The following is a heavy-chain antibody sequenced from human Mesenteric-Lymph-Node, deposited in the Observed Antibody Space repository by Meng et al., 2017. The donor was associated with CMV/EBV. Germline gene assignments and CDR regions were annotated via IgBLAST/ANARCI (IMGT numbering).Heavy chain of an antibody. D-gene: IGHD6-25*01. J-gene: IGHJ4*02. CDR3: ACYSSSGYYFDY. CDR1: GFPFYGYT. Sequence: GESLKISCATSGFPFYGYTMHWVRQAPGKGLEWVAFISYDGSARNYVDSVRGRFVISRDNSKNTLYLQMNSLRDEDTAVYYCACYSSSGYYFDYWGQGTLVTSPQ. V-gene: IGHV3-30*02. CDR2: ISYDGSAR.